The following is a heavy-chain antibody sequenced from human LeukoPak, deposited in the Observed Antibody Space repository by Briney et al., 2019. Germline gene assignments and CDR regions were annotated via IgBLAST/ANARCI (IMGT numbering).Heavy chain of an antibody. CDR2: ISYDGSSK. D-gene: IGHD6-19*01. Sequence: GGSLRLSCAASGFTFSSYAMHWVRQAPGKGLEWVAVISYDGSSKYYADSVKGRFTISRDNSKNTLYLPMNSLRAEDTAVYYCASPAVAGDNFDYWGQGTLVTVSS. V-gene: IGHV3-30*04. CDR3: ASPAVAGDNFDY. J-gene: IGHJ4*02. CDR1: GFTFSSYA.